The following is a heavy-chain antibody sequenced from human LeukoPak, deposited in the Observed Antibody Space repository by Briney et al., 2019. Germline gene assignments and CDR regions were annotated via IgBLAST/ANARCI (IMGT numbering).Heavy chain of an antibody. CDR2: INHSGST. J-gene: IGHJ3*02. CDR3: ARVTAAGGTDDAFDI. Sequence: SETLSLTCTLSGGSISTYYWSWIRQPPGKGLERIGEINHSGSTNYNPSLKSRVTISVDTSKNQFSLKLSSVTAADTAVYYCARVTAAGGTDDAFDIWGQGTMVTVSS. D-gene: IGHD6-13*01. CDR1: GGSISTYY. V-gene: IGHV4-34*01.